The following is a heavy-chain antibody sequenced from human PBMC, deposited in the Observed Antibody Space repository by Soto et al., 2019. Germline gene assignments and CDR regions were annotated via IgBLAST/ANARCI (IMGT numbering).Heavy chain of an antibody. D-gene: IGHD4-17*01. CDR1: GYTFTSYG. V-gene: IGHV1-18*01. Sequence: ASVKVSCNASGYTFTSYGISWVRQAPGQGLEWMGWISAYNGNTNYAQKLQGRVTMNTDTSTSTAYMELRSLRSDDTAVYYCARAGTVTTFISRPGVRGMDVWGQGTTVSVS. CDR2: ISAYNGNT. J-gene: IGHJ6*02. CDR3: ARAGTVTTFISRPGVRGMDV.